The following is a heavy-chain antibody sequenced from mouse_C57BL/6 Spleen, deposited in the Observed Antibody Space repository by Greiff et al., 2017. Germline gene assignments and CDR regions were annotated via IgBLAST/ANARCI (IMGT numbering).Heavy chain of an antibody. CDR2: IYPGSGST. Sequence: QVQLQQPGAELVKPGASVKMSCKASGYTFTSYWITWVKQRPGQGLEWIGDIYPGSGSTNYNEKFKSKATLTVDTSSSTAYMQLSSLTSEDSAVYYCARAYYYGRSHWYFDVWGTGTTVTVSS. J-gene: IGHJ1*03. CDR1: GYTFTSYW. CDR3: ARAYYYGRSHWYFDV. V-gene: IGHV1-55*01. D-gene: IGHD1-1*01.